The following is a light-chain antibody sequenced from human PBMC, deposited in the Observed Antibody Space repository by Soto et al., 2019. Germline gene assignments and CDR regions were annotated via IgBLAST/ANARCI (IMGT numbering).Light chain of an antibody. Sequence: DIQITQSPSTLSGSVGDRVTITCRASQTISSWLAWYQQKPVKAPKLLIYKASTLKSGVPSRFSGSGSGTEFTLTISSLQPDDFAPYYCQQYKTDSPTTFGQGTKVDIK. J-gene: IGKJ1*01. CDR2: KAS. V-gene: IGKV1-5*03. CDR3: QQYKTDSPTT. CDR1: QTISSW.